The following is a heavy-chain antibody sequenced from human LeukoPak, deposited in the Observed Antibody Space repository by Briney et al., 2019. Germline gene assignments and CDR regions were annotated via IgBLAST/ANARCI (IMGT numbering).Heavy chain of an antibody. D-gene: IGHD1-26*01. V-gene: IGHV1-69*02. CDR2: IIPILGIA. CDR3: ALRGSYYGYNWFDP. CDR1: GGTFSSYT. J-gene: IGHJ5*02. Sequence: SVKVSCKASGGTFSSYTISWVRQAPGQGLEWMGRIIPILGIANYAQKFQGRVTITADKSASTAYMELSSLRSEDTAVYYCALRGSYYGYNWFDPWGQGTLVTVSS.